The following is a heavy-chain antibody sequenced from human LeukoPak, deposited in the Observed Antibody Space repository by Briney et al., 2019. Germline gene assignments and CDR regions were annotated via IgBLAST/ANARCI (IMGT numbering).Heavy chain of an antibody. CDR2: IYTDGSR. CDR1: DGSIGSRAYY. D-gene: IGHD6-19*01. Sequence: SETLSLTCTVSDGSIGSRAYYWSWIRQPAGKGLEYIGRIYTDGSRNHNPSLKSRVSISMDTSNNQFSLRVTSVTAADTGVYYCASEGLALAGNFYYWGQGALVTVSS. V-gene: IGHV4-61*02. J-gene: IGHJ4*02. CDR3: ASEGLALAGNFYY.